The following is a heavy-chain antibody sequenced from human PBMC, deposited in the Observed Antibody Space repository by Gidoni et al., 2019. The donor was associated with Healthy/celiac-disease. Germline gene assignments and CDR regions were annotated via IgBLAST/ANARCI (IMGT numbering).Heavy chain of an antibody. V-gene: IGHV3-21*01. J-gene: IGHJ6*02. Sequence: EVQLVESGGGLVKPGGSLRLSCAASGFTFSSYSMNWVRQAPGKGLEWVSSISSSSSYIYYADSVKGRFTISRDNAKNSLYLQMNSLRAEDTAVYYCARVKVETATYYDILTGYYGMDVWGQGTTVTVSS. CDR3: ARVKVETATYYDILTGYYGMDV. CDR2: ISSSSSYI. CDR1: GFTFSSYS. D-gene: IGHD3-9*01.